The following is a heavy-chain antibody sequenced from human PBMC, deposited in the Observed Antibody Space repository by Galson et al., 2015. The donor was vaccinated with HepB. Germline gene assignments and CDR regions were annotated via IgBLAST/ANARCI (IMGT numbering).Heavy chain of an antibody. CDR2: FDPGDGET. D-gene: IGHD2-21*02. CDR1: ECTLTEFS. CDR3: ATQGGDHNLDAFDI. Sequence: SVKVSCKVSECTLTEFSVHWVRQTPGKGLEWMAGFDPGDGETIYAQIFQGRVTVTEDTSTDTAYMELSSLRSEDTAVYYCATQGGDHNLDAFDIWGQGTMVTVSS. V-gene: IGHV1-24*01. J-gene: IGHJ3*02.